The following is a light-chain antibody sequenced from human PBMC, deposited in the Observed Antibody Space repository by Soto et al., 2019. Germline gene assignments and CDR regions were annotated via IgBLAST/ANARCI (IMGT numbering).Light chain of an antibody. CDR3: QQYEIYPLT. J-gene: IGKJ4*01. CDR2: EAS. V-gene: IGKV1-5*03. CDR1: QKINTW. Sequence: IPMTQSPSTLSASVGDRVTITCRASQKINTWVAWYQQRPGKAPKLLIYEASSLEPGVPSRFGGSGSGTDFTLTISSLQPDDFATYYCQQYEIYPLTFGGGTQVK.